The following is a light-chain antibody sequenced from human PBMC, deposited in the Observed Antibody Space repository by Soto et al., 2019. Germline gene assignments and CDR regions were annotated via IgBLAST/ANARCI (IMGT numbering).Light chain of an antibody. V-gene: IGKV1-5*03. CDR2: KAS. J-gene: IGKJ4*01. Sequence: IQLTQSPSFLSASVGDRVTITCRASQSIGDSLAWYQQKPGKAPYLLIYKASNVESGVPSRFSGSGSGTDFTLTISSLQPDDFATYHCQQYESFFPLTFGGGTKVDIK. CDR1: QSIGDS. CDR3: QQYESFFPLT.